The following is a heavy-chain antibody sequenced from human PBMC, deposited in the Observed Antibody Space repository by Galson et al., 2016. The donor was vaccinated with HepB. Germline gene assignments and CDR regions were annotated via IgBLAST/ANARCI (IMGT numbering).Heavy chain of an antibody. D-gene: IGHD6-19*01. CDR1: GYTLTELS. Sequence: SVKVSCKVSGYTLTELSMHWVRQAPGKGLEWMGGFDPEDGETIYAQKFQGRVTLTEDTSTDTAYMELSTLKASDTAMYYCARVMSLPEGSGWYFDYWGQGTLVAVSS. V-gene: IGHV1-24*01. J-gene: IGHJ4*02. CDR3: ARVMSLPEGSGWYFDY. CDR2: FDPEDGET.